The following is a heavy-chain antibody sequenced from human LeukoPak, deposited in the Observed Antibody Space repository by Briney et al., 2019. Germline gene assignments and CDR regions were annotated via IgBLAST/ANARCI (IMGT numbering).Heavy chain of an antibody. J-gene: IGHJ6*03. D-gene: IGHD2/OR15-2a*01. CDR3: AKNTGYYMDV. Sequence: PGGSLRLSCAASGFTFSSYAMHWVRQAPGKGLERVAVISYDGSNKYYADSVKGRFTISRDNSKNTLYLQMNSLRAEDTAVYYCAKNTGYYMDVWGKGTTVTVSS. CDR2: ISYDGSNK. CDR1: GFTFSSYA. V-gene: IGHV3-30-3*01.